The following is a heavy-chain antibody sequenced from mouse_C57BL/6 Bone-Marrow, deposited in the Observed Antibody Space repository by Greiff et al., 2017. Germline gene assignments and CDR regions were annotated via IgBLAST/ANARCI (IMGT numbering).Heavy chain of an antibody. CDR2: ISSGGSYT. D-gene: IGHD1-1*01. CDR1: GFTFSSYG. J-gene: IGHJ2*01. V-gene: IGHV5-6*01. CDR3: ARQDYDGSSYESAGYFSY. Sequence: EVMLVESGGDLVKPGGSLKLSCAASGFTFSSYGMSWVRQTPDKRLEWVATISSGGSYTYYPDSVKGRLTISRDNAKNTMYLQMSSLKSEDTDMYYCARQDYDGSSYESAGYFSYWGQGTTLTVSS.